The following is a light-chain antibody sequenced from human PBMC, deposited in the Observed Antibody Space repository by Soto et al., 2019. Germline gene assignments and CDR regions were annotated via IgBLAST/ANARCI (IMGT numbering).Light chain of an antibody. CDR1: QRLSSSS. J-gene: IGKJ5*01. Sequence: EIVLTQSPGTLSLSPGERAALSCRASQRLSSSSLAWYQQKPGHGPRLLIYGASRRATGIPDRFSATESGTDFTLTISSLEPEDFAVYFCQQYGSSPSTFGQGTRLEIK. CDR2: GAS. V-gene: IGKV3-20*01. CDR3: QQYGSSPST.